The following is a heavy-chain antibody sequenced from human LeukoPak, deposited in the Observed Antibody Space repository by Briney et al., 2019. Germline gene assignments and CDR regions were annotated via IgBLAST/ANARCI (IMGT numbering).Heavy chain of an antibody. V-gene: IGHV3-23*01. CDR2: ISTNGDRT. CDR3: AIDPNWGTHS. D-gene: IGHD7-27*01. CDR1: GLTFSNYA. Sequence: GGSLRLSCAASGLTFSNYAMTWVRQAPGKGLEWVSAISTNGDRTYYADSVKGRFTISRDNSKNTLYLQVNSLRAEDTAVYYCAIDPNWGTHSWGQGVLVTVSS. J-gene: IGHJ4*02.